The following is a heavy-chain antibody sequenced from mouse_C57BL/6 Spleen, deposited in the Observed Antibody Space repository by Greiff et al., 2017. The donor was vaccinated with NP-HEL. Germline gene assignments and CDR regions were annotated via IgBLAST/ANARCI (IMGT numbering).Heavy chain of an antibody. CDR3: ARDYYDYEKVWFAY. Sequence: VQLQQPGAELVRPGSSVKLSCKASGYTFTSYWMHWVKQRPIQGLEWIGNIDPSDSETHYNQKFKDKATLTVDKSSSTAYMQLSSLTSEDSAVYYCARDYYDYEKVWFAYWGQGTLVTVSA. CDR2: IDPSDSET. J-gene: IGHJ3*01. CDR1: GYTFTSYW. V-gene: IGHV1-52*01. D-gene: IGHD2-4*01.